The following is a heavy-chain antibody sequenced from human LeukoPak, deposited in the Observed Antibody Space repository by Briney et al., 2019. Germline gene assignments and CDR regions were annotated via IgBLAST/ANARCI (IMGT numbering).Heavy chain of an antibody. V-gene: IGHV1-2*02. Sequence: ASVKVSCKASGYTFTGYYMHWVRQAPGRGLEWMGWINPNSGGTNYAQKFQGRVTMTRDTSISTAYMELSRLRSDDTAVYYCARVTGDYELDPFDYWGQGTLVTVSS. J-gene: IGHJ4*02. D-gene: IGHD4-17*01. CDR3: ARVTGDYELDPFDY. CDR2: INPNSGGT. CDR1: GYTFTGYY.